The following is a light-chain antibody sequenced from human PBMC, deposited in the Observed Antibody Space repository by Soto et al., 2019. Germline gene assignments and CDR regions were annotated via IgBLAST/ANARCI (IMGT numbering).Light chain of an antibody. CDR3: QQYETFPLT. CDR2: KAS. J-gene: IGKJ4*01. Sequence: DIQMTQSPATLSASVGDRVTIGCRASQSISGWLAWYQQKPGKAPKLLIYKASILESGVPSRFSGSGSATEFTLTISSLKPEDFASYYCQQYETFPLTFGGGTKVDIK. CDR1: QSISGW. V-gene: IGKV1-5*03.